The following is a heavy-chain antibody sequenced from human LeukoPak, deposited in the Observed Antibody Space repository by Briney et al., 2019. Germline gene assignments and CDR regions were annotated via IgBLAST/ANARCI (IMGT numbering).Heavy chain of an antibody. V-gene: IGHV1-8*02. D-gene: IGHD2-2*01. J-gene: IGHJ6*02. Sequence: ASVKVSCKASGGTFSSYAISWVRQATGQGLEWMGWMNPNSGNTGYAQKFQGRVTMTRNTSISTAYMELSSLRSEDTAVYYCARGRRVVSGYYYYYGMDVWGQGTTVTVSS. CDR1: GGTFSSYA. CDR2: MNPNSGNT. CDR3: ARGRRVVSGYYYYYGMDV.